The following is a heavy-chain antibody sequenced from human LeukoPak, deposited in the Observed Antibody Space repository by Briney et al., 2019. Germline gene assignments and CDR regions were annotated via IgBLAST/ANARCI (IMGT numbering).Heavy chain of an antibody. J-gene: IGHJ5*02. CDR3: AKDHRYSSGWYQYWFDP. CDR1: GFTFSSYA. V-gene: IGHV3-23*01. D-gene: IGHD6-19*01. CDR2: ISGSGGST. Sequence: GGSLRLSCAASGFTFSSYAMSWVRQAPGKGLEWVSAISGSGGSTYYADSAKGRFTISRDNSKNTLYLQMNSLRAEDTAVYYCAKDHRYSSGWYQYWFDPWGQGTLVTVSS.